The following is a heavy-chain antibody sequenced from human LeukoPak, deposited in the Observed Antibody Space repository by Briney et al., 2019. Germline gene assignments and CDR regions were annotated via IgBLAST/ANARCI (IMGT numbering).Heavy chain of an antibody. CDR3: ARGYSSSWNYFDY. D-gene: IGHD6-13*01. V-gene: IGHV4-4*02. CDR1: GGSISSSNW. Sequence: SETLSLTCAVSGGSISSSNWWSWVRQPPGKGLEWIGEIYHSGSTNYNPSLKSRVTISVDKSKNQFSLKLTSVTAADTAVYYCARGYSSSWNYFDYWGLGTLVTVSS. J-gene: IGHJ4*02. CDR2: IYHSGST.